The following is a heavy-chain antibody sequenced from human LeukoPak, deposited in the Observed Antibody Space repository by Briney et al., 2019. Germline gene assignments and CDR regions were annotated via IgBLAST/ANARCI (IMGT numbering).Heavy chain of an antibody. Sequence: GASVKVSCKVSGYTLTELSMHWVRQAPGKGLEWMGGFDPEDGETIYAQKFQGRVTMTEDTSTDTAYMELRSLRSDDTAVYYCARGCYDFWSGYYAIYYYYYYMDVWGKGTTVTVSS. J-gene: IGHJ6*03. V-gene: IGHV1-24*01. D-gene: IGHD3-3*01. CDR3: ARGCYDFWSGYYAIYYYYYYMDV. CDR2: FDPEDGET. CDR1: GYTLTELS.